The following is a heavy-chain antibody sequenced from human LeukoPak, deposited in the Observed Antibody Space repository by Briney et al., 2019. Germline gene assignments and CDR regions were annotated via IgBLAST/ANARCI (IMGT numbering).Heavy chain of an antibody. CDR1: GFTYSNYW. V-gene: IGHV3-74*01. Sequence: PGGSLSLSCVGSGFTYSNYWMHWVRQAPGKGPVWVSRINPDGTTTDYADSVKGRFTISRDNAKNLLYLQMNGLRADDTAVYYCAKDLSWNTAARWGQGTLVTVSS. CDR2: INPDGTTT. D-gene: IGHD1/OR15-1a*01. J-gene: IGHJ4*02. CDR3: AKDLSWNTAAR.